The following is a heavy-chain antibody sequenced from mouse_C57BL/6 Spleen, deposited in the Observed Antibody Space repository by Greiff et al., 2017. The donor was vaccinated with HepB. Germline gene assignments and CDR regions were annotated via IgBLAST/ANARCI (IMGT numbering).Heavy chain of an antibody. CDR3: AVAYYSNSYYFDY. CDR1: GYSITSGYY. CDR2: ISYDGSN. D-gene: IGHD2-5*01. V-gene: IGHV3-6*01. J-gene: IGHJ2*01. Sequence: EVQLVESGPGLVKPSQSLSLTCSVTGYSITSGYYWNWIRQFPGNKLEWMGYISYDGSNNYNPSLKNRISITRDTSKNQFFLKLNSVTTEDTATYYCAVAYYSNSYYFDYWGQGTTLTVSS.